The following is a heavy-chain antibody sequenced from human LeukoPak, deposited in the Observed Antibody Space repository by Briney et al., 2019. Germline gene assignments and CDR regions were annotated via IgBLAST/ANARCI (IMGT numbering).Heavy chain of an antibody. Sequence: GGSLRLSCAVSGFTLSSYGMHWVRQAPGKGLEWVAVIWYDGSNKYYADSVKGRFIISRDNSKNTLYLQMNSLRAEDTAVYYCARDHIPSSSGWFDPWGQGTLVTVSS. CDR3: ARDHIPSSSGWFDP. CDR1: GFTLSSYG. J-gene: IGHJ5*02. D-gene: IGHD6-6*01. V-gene: IGHV3-33*01. CDR2: IWYDGSNK.